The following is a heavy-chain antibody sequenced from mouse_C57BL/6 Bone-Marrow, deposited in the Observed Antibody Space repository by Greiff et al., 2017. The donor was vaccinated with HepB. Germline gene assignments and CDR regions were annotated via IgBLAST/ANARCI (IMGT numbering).Heavy chain of an antibody. Sequence: EVKLVESGGGLVKPGGSLKLSCAASGFTFSSYAMSWVRQTPEKRLEWVATISDGGSYTYYPDNVKGRFTISRDNAKNNLYLQMSHLKSEDTAMYYCARVGDGFPWFAYWGQGTLVTVSA. D-gene: IGHD2-3*01. CDR3: ARVGDGFPWFAY. CDR1: GFTFSSYA. V-gene: IGHV5-4*03. CDR2: ISDGGSYT. J-gene: IGHJ3*01.